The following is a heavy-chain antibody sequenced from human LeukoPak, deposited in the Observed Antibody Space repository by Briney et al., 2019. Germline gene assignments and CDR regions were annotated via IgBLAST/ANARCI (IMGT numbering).Heavy chain of an antibody. D-gene: IGHD3-22*01. Sequence: PSETLSLTCTVSGGSISSSSYYWGWIRQPPGKGLEWIRSIYYSGSTYYNPSLKSRVTISVDTSKNQFSLKLSSVTAADTAVYYCARHVSHSVLYDNSPYYFDYWGQGTLVTVSS. CDR1: GGSISSSSYY. V-gene: IGHV4-39*01. CDR3: ARHVSHSVLYDNSPYYFDY. J-gene: IGHJ4*02. CDR2: IYYSGST.